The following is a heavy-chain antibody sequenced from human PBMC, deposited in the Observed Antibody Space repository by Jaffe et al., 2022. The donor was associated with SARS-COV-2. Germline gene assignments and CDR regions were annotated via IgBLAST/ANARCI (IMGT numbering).Heavy chain of an antibody. CDR3: ARAWNDRYYYYGMDV. D-gene: IGHD1-1*01. J-gene: IGHJ6*02. V-gene: IGHV3-7*03. Sequence: EVQLVESGGGLVQPGGSLRLSCAASGFIFSSYWMSWVRQAPGKGLEWVANIKQDGSEKYYVDSVKGRFTISRDNAKNSQYLQMNSLRAEDTAVYYCARAWNDRYYYYGMDVWGQGTTVTVSS. CDR1: GFIFSSYW. CDR2: IKQDGSEK.